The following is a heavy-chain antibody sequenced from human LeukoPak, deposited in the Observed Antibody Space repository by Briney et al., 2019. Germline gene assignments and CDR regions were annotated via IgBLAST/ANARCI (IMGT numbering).Heavy chain of an antibody. Sequence: GGSLRLSCALSGFNFRTYAMSWVRRAPGKGLEWVSGITSSGDRTYYADSVNGRFTISRDYSKNTLYLEMNSLRAEDTAIYSCARLPVAVVVPSPYFDDWGQGTLVTVSS. D-gene: IGHD2-2*01. CDR3: ARLPVAVVVPSPYFDD. V-gene: IGHV3-23*01. CDR1: GFNFRTYA. CDR2: ITSSGDRT. J-gene: IGHJ4*02.